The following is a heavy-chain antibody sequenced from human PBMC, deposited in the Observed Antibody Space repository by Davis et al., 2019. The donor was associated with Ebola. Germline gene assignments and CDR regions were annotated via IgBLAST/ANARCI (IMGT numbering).Heavy chain of an antibody. J-gene: IGHJ3*02. CDR1: GFPFSSFA. D-gene: IGHD3-3*01. Sequence: PGGSLKPPCEPSGFPFSSFAMSWVRQLPGKGLEWVSAISGSGGSTYYADSVKGRFTISRDNSKNTLYLQMNSLRAEDTAIYYCAKDKNYDFWSGYPHDAFDIWGQGTMVTVSS. V-gene: IGHV3-23*01. CDR2: ISGSGGST. CDR3: AKDKNYDFWSGYPHDAFDI.